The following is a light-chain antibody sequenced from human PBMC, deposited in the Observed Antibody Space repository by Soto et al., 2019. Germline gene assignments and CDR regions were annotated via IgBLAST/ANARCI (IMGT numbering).Light chain of an antibody. CDR1: NIGSKS. CDR2: YDT. Sequence: SYELTQAPSVSVAPGKTASITCGGNNIGSKSVHWYQQKPGQAPLLVVYYDTDRPSGIPERFSGSNSGNTATLTIIRVEAGDEADYFCQVWDSGVDHVVFGGGTKLTVL. V-gene: IGLV3-21*04. CDR3: QVWDSGVDHVV. J-gene: IGLJ2*01.